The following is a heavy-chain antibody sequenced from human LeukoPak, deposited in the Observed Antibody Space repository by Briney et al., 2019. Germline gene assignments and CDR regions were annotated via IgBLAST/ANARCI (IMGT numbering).Heavy chain of an antibody. D-gene: IGHD4-17*01. V-gene: IGHV3-21*01. CDR3: ARPSTVTRADAFDI. CDR2: ISSSSSYI. CDR1: GFTFSSYS. Sequence: GGSLRLSCAASGFTFSSYSMNWVRQAPGKGLEWVSSISSSSSYIYYADSVKGRSTISRDNAKNSLYLQMNSLRAEDTAVYYCARPSTVTRADAFDIWGQGTMVTVSS. J-gene: IGHJ3*02.